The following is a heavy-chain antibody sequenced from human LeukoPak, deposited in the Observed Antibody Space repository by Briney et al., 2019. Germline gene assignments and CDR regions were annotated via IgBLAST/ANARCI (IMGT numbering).Heavy chain of an antibody. V-gene: IGHV3-23*01. J-gene: IGHJ4*02. CDR1: GFTFSSYA. D-gene: IGHD6-13*01. CDR3: AKGQAAAGTRSYYFDY. Sequence: GGSLRLSCAASGFTFSSYAMSWVRQAPGKGLEWVSPISGSGGSTYYADSVKGRFTISRDNSKNTLYLQMNSLRAEDTAVYYCAKGQAAAGTRSYYFDYWGQGTLVTVSS. CDR2: ISGSGGST.